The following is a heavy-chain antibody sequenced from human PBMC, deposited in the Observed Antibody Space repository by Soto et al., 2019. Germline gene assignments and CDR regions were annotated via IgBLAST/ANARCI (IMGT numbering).Heavy chain of an antibody. Sequence: QVQLVQSGAAVKKPGASVKVSCKASGYTFTSYDINWVRQATGQGLEWMGWMNPNSGNTGYAQKFQGRVTMTRNTSISTAYMELSSLRSEDTAVYYCARDLSSSWEYYGMDVWGQGTTVTVSS. CDR3: ARDLSSSWEYYGMDV. V-gene: IGHV1-8*01. J-gene: IGHJ6*02. CDR1: GYTFTSYD. CDR2: MNPNSGNT. D-gene: IGHD6-13*01.